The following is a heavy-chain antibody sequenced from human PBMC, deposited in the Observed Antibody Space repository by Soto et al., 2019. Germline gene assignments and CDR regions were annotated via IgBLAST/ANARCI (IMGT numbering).Heavy chain of an antibody. CDR3: ARDLGLGYCSSTSSGCDY. J-gene: IGHJ4*02. D-gene: IGHD2-2*01. V-gene: IGHV1-69*08. CDR1: GGTFSSYT. CDR2: IIPILGIA. Sequence: QVQLVQSGAEVKKPGSSVKVSCKASGGTFSSYTISWVRQAPGQGLEWMGRIIPILGIANYAQKFQGRVTITADKSTITAXMELSSLRSEDTAVYYCARDLGLGYCSSTSSGCDYWGQGTLVTVSS.